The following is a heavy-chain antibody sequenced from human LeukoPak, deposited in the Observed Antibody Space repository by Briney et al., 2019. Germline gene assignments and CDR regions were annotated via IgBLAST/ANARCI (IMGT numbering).Heavy chain of an antibody. Sequence: GGSLRLSCAASGFTFSSYWMSWVRQAPGKGLEWVANIKQDGSEKYYVDSVKGRFTISRDNAKNSLYLQMNSLRAEDTAVYYCARSDYKYYYDSSGYSYAFDIWGQGTMVTVSS. J-gene: IGHJ3*02. D-gene: IGHD3-22*01. CDR3: ARSDYKYYYDSSGYSYAFDI. CDR2: IKQDGSEK. CDR1: GFTFSSYW. V-gene: IGHV3-7*01.